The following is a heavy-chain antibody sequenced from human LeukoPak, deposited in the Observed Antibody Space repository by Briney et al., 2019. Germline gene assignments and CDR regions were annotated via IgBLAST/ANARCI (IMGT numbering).Heavy chain of an antibody. CDR1: GGSISSGDYY. V-gene: IGHV4-30-4*01. CDR2: IYYSGSA. J-gene: IGHJ4*02. D-gene: IGHD3-10*01. Sequence: SETLSLTCTVSGGSISSGDYYWSWIRQPPGKGLEWIGYIYYSGSAYYNPSLKSRVTISVDTSKNQLSLKLSFVTAADTAVYYCAREFIMVRGAFDYWGQGTLVTVSS. CDR3: AREFIMVRGAFDY.